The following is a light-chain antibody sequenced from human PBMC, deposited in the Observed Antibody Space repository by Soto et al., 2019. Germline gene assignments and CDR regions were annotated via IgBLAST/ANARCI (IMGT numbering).Light chain of an antibody. Sequence: EIVLTQSPVTLPASPGERVTLSCRASQSVDINLAWYQQKPGKAPKLLIFDAYNLESGVPSRFSGSGSGTEFTLTISSLQSEDSGIYYCLQDNDWPLSTFGQGTRLEIK. V-gene: IGKV3-15*01. CDR2: DAY. CDR3: LQDNDWPLST. CDR1: QSVDIN. J-gene: IGKJ5*01.